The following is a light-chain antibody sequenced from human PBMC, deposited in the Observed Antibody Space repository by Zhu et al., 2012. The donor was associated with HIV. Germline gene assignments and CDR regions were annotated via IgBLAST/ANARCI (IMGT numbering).Light chain of an antibody. CDR3: EQYATYPYT. J-gene: IGKJ2*01. Sequence: DIQMTQSPSTLSASVGDSVTITCRASQSFTSWLAWYQQTPGEAPKLLIYKTSYLQTGVPSRFSGRGSGTEFTLTINNLQPDDFATYFCEQYATYPYTFGQGTKVE. CDR1: QSFTSW. V-gene: IGKV1-5*03. CDR2: KTS.